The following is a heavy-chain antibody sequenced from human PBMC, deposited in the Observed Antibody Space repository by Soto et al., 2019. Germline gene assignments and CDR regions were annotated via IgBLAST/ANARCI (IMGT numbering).Heavy chain of an antibody. CDR2: IYYSGST. J-gene: IGHJ4*02. Sequence: SETLSLTCTVSGGSTSSYYWSWVRQPPGKGLEWIGYIYYSGSTNYNPSLKSQVTISVDTSKNQFSLKLSSVTAADTAVYYCARFERYCSGGSCYASFDYWGQGTLVTVSS. CDR3: ARFERYCSGGSCYASFDY. CDR1: GGSTSSYY. D-gene: IGHD2-15*01. V-gene: IGHV4-59*01.